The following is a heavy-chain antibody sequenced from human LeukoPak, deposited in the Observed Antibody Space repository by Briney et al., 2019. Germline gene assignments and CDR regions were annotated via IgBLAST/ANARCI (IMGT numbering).Heavy chain of an antibody. CDR1: GFTFSSYA. Sequence: GGSLRLSCAASGFTFSSYAMSWVRQAPGKGLEWVSAISGSGGSTYYADSVKGRFTISKDKSKNTLYLQVNSLRAEDTAVYYCAKGTDYGDYDRYWYFDLWGRGTLVTVSS. J-gene: IGHJ2*01. D-gene: IGHD4-17*01. CDR2: ISGSGGST. CDR3: AKGTDYGDYDRYWYFDL. V-gene: IGHV3-23*01.